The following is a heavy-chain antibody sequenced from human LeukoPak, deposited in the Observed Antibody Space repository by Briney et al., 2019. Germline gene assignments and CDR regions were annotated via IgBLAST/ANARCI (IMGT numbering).Heavy chain of an antibody. D-gene: IGHD4-11*01. Sequence: ENLSLTCAVYGGSFSGYYWSWIRQPPGKGLEWIGEINHSGSTNYNPSLKSRVTISVDTSKNQFSLKLSSVTAADTAVYYCARGLTIGFNWFDPWGQGTLVTVSS. CDR3: ARGLTIGFNWFDP. V-gene: IGHV4-34*01. CDR1: GGSFSGYY. J-gene: IGHJ5*02. CDR2: INHSGST.